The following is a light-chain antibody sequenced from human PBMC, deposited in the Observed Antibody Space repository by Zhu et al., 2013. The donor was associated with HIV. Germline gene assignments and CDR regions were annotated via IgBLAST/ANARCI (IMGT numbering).Light chain of an antibody. CDR1: SSNIGNNY. CDR2: DND. CDR3: ATWDSNLGAVL. Sequence: QSVLTQPPSVSAAPGQKVTITCSGSSSNIGNNYVSWYQQFPRTAPKLIIYDNDRRPSGIPDRFSASKSATSTTLGITGLQSADESDYYCATWDSNLGAVLFGGGTKLTIL. J-gene: IGLJ2*01. V-gene: IGLV1-51*01.